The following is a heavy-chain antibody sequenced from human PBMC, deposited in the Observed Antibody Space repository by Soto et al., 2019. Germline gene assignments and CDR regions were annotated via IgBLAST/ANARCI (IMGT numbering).Heavy chain of an antibody. J-gene: IGHJ6*03. V-gene: IGHV1-18*01. CDR3: ARVGLYCSGGSCHLDPNYYMDV. CDR1: GYTFTSYG. D-gene: IGHD2-15*01. CDR2: ISAYNGNT. Sequence: ASVKVSCKASGYTFTSYGISWVRQAPGQGLEWMGWISAYNGNTNYAQKLQGRVTMTTDTSTSTAYMELRSLRSDDTAVYYCARVGLYCSGGSCHLDPNYYMDVWGKGTTVTVSS.